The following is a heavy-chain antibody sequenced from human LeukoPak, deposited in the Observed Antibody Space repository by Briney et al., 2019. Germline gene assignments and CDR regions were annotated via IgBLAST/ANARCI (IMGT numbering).Heavy chain of an antibody. CDR2: IQSDGRRK. Sequence: GGSLRLSCAASGFALSHYGVHWVRHARGKGPVWVAAIQSDGRRKYYSESVKGQFIISRDNYMNTVYVQLNSLRAEDTAIYYCARDANISGRNWYFDLWGRGTLITVSS. J-gene: IGHJ2*01. CDR3: ARDANISGRNWYFDL. D-gene: IGHD3-22*01. V-gene: IGHV3-33*01. CDR1: GFALSHYG.